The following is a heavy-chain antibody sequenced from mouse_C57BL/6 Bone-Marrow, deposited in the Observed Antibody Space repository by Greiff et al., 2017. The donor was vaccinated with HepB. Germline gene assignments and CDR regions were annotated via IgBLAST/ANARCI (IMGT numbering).Heavy chain of an antibody. D-gene: IGHD2-10*02. CDR3: ARRGYGSIFDY. CDR1: GFTFSDYY. J-gene: IGHJ2*01. CDR2: ISNGGGST. V-gene: IGHV5-12*01. Sequence: EVKLVESGGGLVQPGGSLKLSCAASGFTFSDYYMYWVRQTPEKRLEWVAYISNGGGSTYYPDTVKGRFTISRDNAKNTLYLQMSRLKSEDTAMYYCARRGYGSIFDYWGQGTTLTVSS.